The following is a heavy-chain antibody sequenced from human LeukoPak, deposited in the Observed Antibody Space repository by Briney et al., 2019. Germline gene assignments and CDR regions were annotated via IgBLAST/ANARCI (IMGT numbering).Heavy chain of an antibody. CDR2: ISSGGSNK. CDR1: GFIFSSYA. Sequence: PGRSLRLSCAASGFIFSSYAMHWVRQAPGKGLEWLAVISSGGSNKYYADSMKGRFTISRDNSKNTLYLQMNSLRAEDTAVYYCAKGATGKFDYWGQGTLVTVSS. J-gene: IGHJ4*02. V-gene: IGHV3-30-3*01. D-gene: IGHD5-24*01. CDR3: AKGATGKFDY.